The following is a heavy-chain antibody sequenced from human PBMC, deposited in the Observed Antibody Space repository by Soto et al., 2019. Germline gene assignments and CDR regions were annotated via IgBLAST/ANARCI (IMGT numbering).Heavy chain of an antibody. CDR1: GFSFSTSS. J-gene: IGHJ4*02. D-gene: IGHD5-18*01. V-gene: IGHV3-23*01. Sequence: EVQLLESGGDLVQPGGSLRLSCAASGFSFSTSSMAWVRQPPGKGLEWVSAISPSASDTLYADSVKGRFTISRDNSQNSLFLQMTSLRADGTAVYDRAKGGYTFAYEWGQGALVTVSS. CDR3: AKGGYTFAYE. CDR2: ISPSASDT.